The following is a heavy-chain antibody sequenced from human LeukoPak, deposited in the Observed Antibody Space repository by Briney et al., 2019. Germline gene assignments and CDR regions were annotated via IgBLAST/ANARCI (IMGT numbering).Heavy chain of an antibody. Sequence: SVKVSCKASGGTFSSYAISWVRQAPGQGLEWMGGIIPIFGTANYAQKFQGRVTITADESTSTAYMELSSLRSEDTAVYYCARADGDYYGSGSYLNWGQGTLVTVSS. CDR1: GGTFSSYA. J-gene: IGHJ4*02. D-gene: IGHD3-10*01. V-gene: IGHV1-69*13. CDR2: IIPIFGTA. CDR3: ARADGDYYGSGSYLN.